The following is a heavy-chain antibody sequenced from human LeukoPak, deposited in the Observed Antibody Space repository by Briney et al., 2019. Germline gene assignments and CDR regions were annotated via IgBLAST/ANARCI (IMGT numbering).Heavy chain of an antibody. D-gene: IGHD3-10*01. V-gene: IGHV3-7*01. CDR1: GFTFSSYW. J-gene: IGHJ4*02. CDR3: ARVRYYGSGNYVDYFDY. CDR2: IKQDGSEK. Sequence: PGGSLGLSCAASGFTFSSYWMSWVRQAPGKGLEGVANIKQDGSEKYYVDSVKGRFTISRDNAKNSLYLQMNSLRAEDTAVYHCARVRYYGSGNYVDYFDYWGQGTLVTVSS.